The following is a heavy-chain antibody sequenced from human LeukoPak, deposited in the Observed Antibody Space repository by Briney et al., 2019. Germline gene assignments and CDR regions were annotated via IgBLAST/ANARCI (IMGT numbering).Heavy chain of an antibody. CDR2: ISSSGSTI. J-gene: IGHJ6*03. D-gene: IGHD2-21*02. CDR3: ARGARIVVVTGDYMDV. Sequence: GGSLRLSCAASGFTFSSYEMNWVRQAPGKGPEWVSYISSSGSTIYYADSVKGRFTISRDNAKNSLYLQMNSLRAEDTAVYYCARGARIVVVTGDYMDVWGKGTTVTVSS. V-gene: IGHV3-48*03. CDR1: GFTFSSYE.